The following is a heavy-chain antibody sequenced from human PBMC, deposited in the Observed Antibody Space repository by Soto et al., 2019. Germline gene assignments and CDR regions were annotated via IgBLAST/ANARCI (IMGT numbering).Heavy chain of an antibody. D-gene: IGHD1-26*01. CDR3: ARAWGFNSGSYFLGY. J-gene: IGHJ4*02. V-gene: IGHV4-34*01. Sequence: SQTLSLTCAVYGGSFSGFQWTWVRQPPGKGLEWIGEINDSGITEWIGEINHSGSTNYNPSLKSRVTISVDTSKNQFSLKLTSVTAADTAVYYCARAWGFNSGSYFLGYWGQGLLFTVSS. CDR1: GGSFSGFQ. CDR2: INHSGST.